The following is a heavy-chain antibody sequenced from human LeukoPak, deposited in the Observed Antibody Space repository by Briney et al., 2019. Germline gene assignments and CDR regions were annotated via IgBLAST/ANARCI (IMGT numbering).Heavy chain of an antibody. V-gene: IGHV4-39*07. CDR3: ARAVGSSWYGDGVGAFDI. Sequence: SETLSLTCTVPGGSISSSSYYWGWIRQPPGKGLEWVASIYYSGSTYYNPSLKSRITISVDTSKNQFSLRLTSVTAADTAVYYCARAVGSSWYGDGVGAFDIWGQGTMVTVSS. J-gene: IGHJ3*02. CDR2: IYYSGST. D-gene: IGHD6-13*01. CDR1: GGSISSSSYY.